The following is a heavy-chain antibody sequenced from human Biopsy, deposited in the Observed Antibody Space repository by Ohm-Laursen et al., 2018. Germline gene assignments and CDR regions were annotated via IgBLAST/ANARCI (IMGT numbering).Heavy chain of an antibody. CDR3: AGVRGDYYYGMDV. CDR1: GFSFSSYG. CDR2: MSDDGRNE. D-gene: IGHD3-16*01. V-gene: IGHV3-30*03. J-gene: IGHJ6*02. Sequence: SLRLSCSASGFSFSSYGMYWVRQAPGKGLEWVAFMSDDGRNEYYANSVKGRFTISRDNAKNSLYLQMNSLRAEDTAVYYCAGVRGDYYYGMDVWGQGTTVTVSS.